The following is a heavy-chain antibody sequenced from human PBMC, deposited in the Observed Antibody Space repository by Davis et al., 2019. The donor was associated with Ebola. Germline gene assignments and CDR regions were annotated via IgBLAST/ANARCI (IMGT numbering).Heavy chain of an antibody. Sequence: GGSLRLSCAASGFTSRDYAMSWVRQAPGKGLEWVAVIYPGTTTYYADSVQGRFIISRDNSKDTLYLQMNSLRVEDAAVYFCARNKGLPVDGDYRMDVWGQGTTVTVSS. V-gene: IGHV3-66*01. D-gene: IGHD4-17*01. J-gene: IGHJ6*02. CDR2: IYPGTTT. CDR1: GFTSRDYA. CDR3: ARNKGLPVDGDYRMDV.